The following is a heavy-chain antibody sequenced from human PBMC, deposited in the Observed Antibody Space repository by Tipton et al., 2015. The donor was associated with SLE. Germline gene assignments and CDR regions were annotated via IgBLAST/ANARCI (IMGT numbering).Heavy chain of an antibody. Sequence: TLSLTCTVSGGSISSYYWSWIRQPAGKGLEWIGRIYTSGNTNYNPSLKSRVTMSVDTSKNQFSLKLSSVTAADAAVYYCARHEENYYYYYMDVWGKGTTVTVSS. V-gene: IGHV4-4*07. CDR1: GGSISSYY. CDR2: IYTSGNT. J-gene: IGHJ6*03. CDR3: ARHEENYYYYYMDV.